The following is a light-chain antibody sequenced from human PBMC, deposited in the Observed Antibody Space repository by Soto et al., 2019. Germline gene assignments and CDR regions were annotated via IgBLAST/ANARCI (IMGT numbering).Light chain of an antibody. J-gene: IGLJ1*01. CDR2: DVS. CDR3: CSYAGTYTLV. V-gene: IGLV2-11*01. Sequence: TGTTSDVGDYNDVSWYQQHPGKAPKLMIYDVSKRPSGVPDRFSGSKSGNPASLTISGLQAEDEADCYCCSYAGTYTLVFGTGTKVTVL. CDR1: TSDVGDYND.